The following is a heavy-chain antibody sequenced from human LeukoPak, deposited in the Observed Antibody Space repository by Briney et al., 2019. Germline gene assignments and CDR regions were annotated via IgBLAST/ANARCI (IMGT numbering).Heavy chain of an antibody. CDR3: ARDLVWYSGSYYVSYYFDY. D-gene: IGHD1-26*01. Sequence: GRSLRLSCAASGFTFDDYAMHWVRQAPGKGLEWVSGISWNSGSIGYADSVKGRFTISRDNAKNSLYLQMNSLRAEDTAVYYCARDLVWYSGSYYVSYYFDYWGQGTLVTVSS. CDR2: ISWNSGSI. CDR1: GFTFDDYA. J-gene: IGHJ4*02. V-gene: IGHV3-9*01.